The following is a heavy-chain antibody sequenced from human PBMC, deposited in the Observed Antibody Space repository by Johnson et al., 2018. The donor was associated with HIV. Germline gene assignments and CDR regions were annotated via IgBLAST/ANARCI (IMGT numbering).Heavy chain of an antibody. CDR2: IWYDGSNK. D-gene: IGHD1-26*01. CDR3: AKDRGGSHQSGHDAFHI. J-gene: IGHJ3*02. CDR1: GFRFRSYV. Sequence: QVQLVESGGGVVQPGRSLRLSCAASGFRFRSYVMHWVRQAPGKGLEWVAAIWYDGSNKYYADSVKGRFTISRDNSKNTLYLQVTSLRTEDTAMYYCAKDRGGSHQSGHDAFHIWGQGTMVTVSS. V-gene: IGHV3-33*06.